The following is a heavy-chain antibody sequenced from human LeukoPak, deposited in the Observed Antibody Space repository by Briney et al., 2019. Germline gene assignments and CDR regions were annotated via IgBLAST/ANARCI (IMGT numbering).Heavy chain of an antibody. CDR1: GFTFSNSA. V-gene: IGHV3-21*01. J-gene: IGHJ4*02. Sequence: PGGSLRLSCAASGFTFSNSAMNWVRQAPGKGLEWVSSINDVGSNIYYADSVRGRFTISRDNAKTSVYLQMNNLRAEDTAVYYCARELAATENSMVRGVTQAFDYWGQGTLVTVSS. CDR2: INDVGSNI. D-gene: IGHD3-10*01. CDR3: ARELAATENSMVRGVTQAFDY.